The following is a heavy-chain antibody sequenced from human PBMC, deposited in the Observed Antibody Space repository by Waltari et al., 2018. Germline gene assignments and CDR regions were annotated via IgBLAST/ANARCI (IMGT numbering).Heavy chain of an antibody. Sequence: EEQLVESGGGLAQPGESLRLSCAASGFTFSRYWMDWVRQAPGRGLVWGSRMSSDGSTITYADSVKGRFTISRDNAKNTLYVQMNRLRAEDTAVYYCARVATKTYSSPVPGRPYYYGMDVWGQGTTVTVSS. CDR1: GFTFSRYW. D-gene: IGHD3-22*01. CDR3: ARVATKTYSSPVPGRPYYYGMDV. J-gene: IGHJ6*02. V-gene: IGHV3-74*01. CDR2: MSSDGSTI.